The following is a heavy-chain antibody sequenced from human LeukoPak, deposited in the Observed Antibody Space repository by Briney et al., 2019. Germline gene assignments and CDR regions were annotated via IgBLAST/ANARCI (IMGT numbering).Heavy chain of an antibody. CDR2: IYYNGAT. D-gene: IGHD2-21*02. CDR1: SGSISGHY. Sequence: SETLSLTCTVSSGSISGHYWTWVRQPPGKGLEWIAYIYYNGATNYNPSLKSRVTISLDMSKNQFSLNLSSVTAADTAVYYCARLYCGGDCSVNYWGQGTLVTVSS. CDR3: ARLYCGGDCSVNY. V-gene: IGHV4-59*11. J-gene: IGHJ4*02.